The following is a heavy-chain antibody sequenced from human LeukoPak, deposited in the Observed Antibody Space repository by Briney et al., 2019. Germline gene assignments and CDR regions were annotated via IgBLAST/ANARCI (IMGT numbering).Heavy chain of an antibody. J-gene: IGHJ4*02. CDR1: GFSFSNYN. D-gene: IGHD3-22*01. Sequence: GGSLRLSCAASGFSFSNYNINWVRQAPGKGLEWVSSISTSSTYIFYADSVKGRFTISRDNAKNSLYLQMNTLRADDTAVYYCATGKHYYDSSGYYLYYFAYWGQGALVTVSS. CDR2: ISTSSTYI. CDR3: ATGKHYYDSSGYYLYYFAY. V-gene: IGHV3-21*01.